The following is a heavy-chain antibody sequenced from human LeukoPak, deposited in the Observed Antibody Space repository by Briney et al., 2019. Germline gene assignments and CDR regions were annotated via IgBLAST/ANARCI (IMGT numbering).Heavy chain of an antibody. CDR2: INPGGGST. CDR1: GYTFTSYY. CDR3: ARGRQLERRYYYYYMDV. V-gene: IGHV1-46*01. J-gene: IGHJ6*03. Sequence: ASVKVSCKASGYTFTSYYMHWVRQAPGQGLEWMGIINPGGGSTSYAQKFQGRVTMTRDTSTSTVYMELSSLRSEDTAVYYCARGRQLERRYYYYYMDVWGKGTTVTVSS. D-gene: IGHD1-1*01.